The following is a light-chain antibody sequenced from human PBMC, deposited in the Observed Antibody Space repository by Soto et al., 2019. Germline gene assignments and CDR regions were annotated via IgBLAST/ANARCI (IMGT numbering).Light chain of an antibody. CDR2: DAS. Sequence: DIQMTQSPSSVSAAVGDRVTMTCRASQPISTWLAWFQQKPGKAPKLLIYDASNLESGVPSRFSGSGSGTEFILTISSLQPDDFTTYYCQHYGGMWAFGQGTKVEVK. CDR3: QHYGGMWA. CDR1: QPISTW. V-gene: IGKV1-5*01. J-gene: IGKJ1*01.